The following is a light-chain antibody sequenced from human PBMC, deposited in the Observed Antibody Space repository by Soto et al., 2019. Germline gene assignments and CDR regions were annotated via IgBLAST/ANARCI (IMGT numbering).Light chain of an antibody. V-gene: IGKV3-15*01. J-gene: IGKJ1*01. CDR1: QSVSSN. Sequence: EIVMTQSPATLSVSPGERATLSCRASQSVSSNLAWYQQKPGQAPRLLFYGASTTATGIPARFRGSGSGTDFTLTISRLQSEYFSFYYCQHYNHLPRTFGHVPNVAI. CDR3: QHYNHLPRT. CDR2: GAS.